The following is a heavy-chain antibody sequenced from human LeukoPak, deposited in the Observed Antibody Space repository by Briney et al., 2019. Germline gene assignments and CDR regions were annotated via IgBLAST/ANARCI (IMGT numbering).Heavy chain of an antibody. CDR1: GGSISSGSYY. D-gene: IGHD3-16*01. J-gene: IGHJ6*03. CDR2: FYTSGNT. Sequence: SQTLSLTCTVSGGSISSGSYYWSWIRQPAGKGLEWIGRFYTSGNTNYNPSLKSRVIISVDTSKNQLSLKVNSVTAADTAVYYCARDLGGYGGDGYYYCMDVWGKGTTVTVSS. V-gene: IGHV4-61*02. CDR3: ARDLGGYGGDGYYYCMDV.